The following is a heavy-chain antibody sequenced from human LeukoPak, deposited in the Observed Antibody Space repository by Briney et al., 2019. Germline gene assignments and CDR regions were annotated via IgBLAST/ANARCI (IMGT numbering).Heavy chain of an antibody. V-gene: IGHV3-74*01. CDR3: ARAVLRWRKVDY. J-gene: IGHJ4*02. D-gene: IGHD4-23*01. CDR1: GFTFSSYW. CDR2: INTDGSST. Sequence: PGGSLRLSCAASGFTFSSYWMHWVRQAPGKGLVWVSRINTDGSSTSYADSVKGRFTISRDNAKNTLYPQMNSLRAEDTAVYYCARAVLRWRKVDYWGQGTLVTVSS.